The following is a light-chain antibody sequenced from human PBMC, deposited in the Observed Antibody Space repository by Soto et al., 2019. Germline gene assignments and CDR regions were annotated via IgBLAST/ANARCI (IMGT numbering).Light chain of an antibody. J-gene: IGLJ1*01. CDR3: SSYAGSSNV. CDR2: EVN. CDR1: SSGVGGYNY. V-gene: IGLV2-8*01. Sequence: QSALTQPPSASGSPGPSVSLSCTGTSSGVGGYNYVSCYQHHPGKAPKLMIYEVNKRPSEVPDRFSGPKSGNTSSLTVSGNQAEDDADYYCSSYAGSSNVFGTGTTHTV.